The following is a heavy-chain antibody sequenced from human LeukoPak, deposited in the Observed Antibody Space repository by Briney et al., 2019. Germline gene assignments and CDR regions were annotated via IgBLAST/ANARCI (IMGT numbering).Heavy chain of an antibody. CDR2: IYYSGST. V-gene: IGHV4-59*01. CDR1: GGSISSYY. Sequence: PSETLSLTCTVSGGSISSYYWSWIRQPPRKGVEWIGYIYYSGSTNYNPSLKSRVTISVDTSKNQFSLKLSSVTAADTAVYYCARGVGYCSSTSCYPGWFDPWGQGTLVTVSS. CDR3: ARGVGYCSSTSCYPGWFDP. J-gene: IGHJ5*02. D-gene: IGHD2-2*01.